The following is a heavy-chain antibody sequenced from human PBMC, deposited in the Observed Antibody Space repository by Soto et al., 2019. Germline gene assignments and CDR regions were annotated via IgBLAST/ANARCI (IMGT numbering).Heavy chain of an antibody. CDR3: AKDGGSYSQYYFDY. V-gene: IGHV3-30*18. Sequence: QVQLVESGGGVVQPGRSLRLSCAASGFTFSSYGMHWVRQAPGKGLEWVALISYDGSNKYYADSVKGRFTISRDNSKNTLYLQMNSLRAEDTAVYYCAKDGGSYSQYYFDYWGQGTLVTVSS. D-gene: IGHD1-26*01. CDR1: GFTFSSYG. CDR2: ISYDGSNK. J-gene: IGHJ4*02.